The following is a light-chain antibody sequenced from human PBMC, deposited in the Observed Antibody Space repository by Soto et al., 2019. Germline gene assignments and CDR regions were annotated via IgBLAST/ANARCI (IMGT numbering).Light chain of an antibody. CDR1: QSISNY. V-gene: IGKV1-39*01. J-gene: IGKJ2*01. Sequence: DIQMTQSPSSLSASVGDRVTITCRASQSISNYLDWYQQKPGKAPNLLIYAASSLQSGVPSRFSGSGSGTDFPLTISSSQPEDFSTFYRPKKYSTPYTFGQGTKLDIK. CDR2: AAS. CDR3: PKKYSTPYT.